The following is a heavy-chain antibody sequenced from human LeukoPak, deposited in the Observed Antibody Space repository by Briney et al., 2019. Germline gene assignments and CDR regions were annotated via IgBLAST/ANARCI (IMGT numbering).Heavy chain of an antibody. CDR2: IIPIFGTA. V-gene: IGHV1-69*13. CDR3: AKTIFGVVIRYGAFDI. J-gene: IGHJ3*02. CDR1: GGTFSSYA. Sequence: ASVKVSCKASGGTFSSYAISWVRQAPGQGLEWMGGIIPIFGTANCAQKFQGRVTITADESTSTAYMELSSLRSEDTAVYYCAKTIFGVVIRYGAFDIWGQGTMVTVSS. D-gene: IGHD3-3*01.